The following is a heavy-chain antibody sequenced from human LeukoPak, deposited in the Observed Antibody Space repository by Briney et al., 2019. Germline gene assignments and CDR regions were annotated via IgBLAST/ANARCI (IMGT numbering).Heavy chain of an antibody. J-gene: IGHJ6*02. CDR1: GGSISSSSYY. V-gene: IGHV4-61*01. D-gene: IGHD3-16*01. Sequence: SETLSLTCTVSGGSISSSSYYWGWIRQPPGKGLEWIGYIYYSGSTNYNPSLKSRVTISVDTSKNQFSLKLSSVTAADTAVYYCARDWGFNYYYGMDVWGQGTTVTVSS. CDR2: IYYSGST. CDR3: ARDWGFNYYYGMDV.